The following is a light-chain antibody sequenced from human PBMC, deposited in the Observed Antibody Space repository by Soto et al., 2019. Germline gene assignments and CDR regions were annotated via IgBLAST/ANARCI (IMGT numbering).Light chain of an antibody. J-gene: IGLJ2*01. Sequence: QSALTQPASMSGSPGQSITISCTGTSSDVGGYNYVSWYQQHPDRAPKLIIYEVSNRPSGVSIRFSGSKSTNTASLTISGLQAEDEADYYCISYSTTYTVLFGGGTKLTVL. V-gene: IGLV2-14*01. CDR1: SSDVGGYNY. CDR3: ISYSTTYTVL. CDR2: EVS.